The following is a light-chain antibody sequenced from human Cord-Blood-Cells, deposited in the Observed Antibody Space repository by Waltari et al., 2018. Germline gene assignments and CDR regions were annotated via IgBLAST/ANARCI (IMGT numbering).Light chain of an antibody. CDR1: SSAVGAYHY. V-gene: IGLV2-11*01. J-gene: IGLJ2*01. CDR2: GVS. Sequence: QSALTQPRSVSGSPGQSVTIPCTGTSSAVGAYHYLFWYHKHPGKAPKLMIYGVSKRPSGVPDRFSGSKSGNTASLTISGLQAEDEADYYCCSYAGSYTLFGGGTKLTVL. CDR3: CSYAGSYTL.